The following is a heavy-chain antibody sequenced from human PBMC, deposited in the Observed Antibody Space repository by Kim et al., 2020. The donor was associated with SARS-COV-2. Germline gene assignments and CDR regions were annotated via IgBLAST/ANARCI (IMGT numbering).Heavy chain of an antibody. D-gene: IGHD3-16*01. V-gene: IGHV3-33*08. Sequence: GGSLRLSCVASGFTFSTYGMHWVRQAPGKGLEWVALIYYDGSNKYYGDSVKGRFTISRDNSKNTLYLQMNSLRAEDTSVYFCAGAPSTYGLDVWGRGITVTVSS. J-gene: IGHJ6*02. CDR3: AGAPSTYGLDV. CDR1: GFTFSTYG. CDR2: IYYDGSNK.